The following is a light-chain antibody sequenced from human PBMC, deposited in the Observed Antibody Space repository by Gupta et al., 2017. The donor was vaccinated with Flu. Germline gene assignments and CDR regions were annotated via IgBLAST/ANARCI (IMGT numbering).Light chain of an antibody. CDR2: DDD. CDR3: GAWDDSLNGYV. V-gene: IGLV1-36*01. CDR1: NSNIGKHV. Sequence: NSNIGKHVVNWYQQLPGEAPKLLIYDDDLLSSGVPERFSASKSGTSASLAISVLQSEDEADYYCGAWDDSLNGYVFGTGTQVSVL. J-gene: IGLJ1*01.